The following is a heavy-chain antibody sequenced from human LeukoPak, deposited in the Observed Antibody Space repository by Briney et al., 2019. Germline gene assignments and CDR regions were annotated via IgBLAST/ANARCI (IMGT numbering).Heavy chain of an antibody. V-gene: IGHV3-11*06. D-gene: IGHD6-19*01. CDR1: GFTFSDYY. J-gene: IGHJ4*02. CDR3: ARAKEQWLARPLDY. Sequence: PGASLRLSCAASGFTFSDYYMSWIRQAPGKGLGWVSYISSSSSYTNYADSVKGRFTISRDNAKNPLYLQMNSLRAEDTAVYYCARAKEQWLARPLDYWGQGTLVTVSS. CDR2: ISSSSSYT.